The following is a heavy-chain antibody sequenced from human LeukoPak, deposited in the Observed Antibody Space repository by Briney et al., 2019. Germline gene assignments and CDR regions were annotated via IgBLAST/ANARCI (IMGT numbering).Heavy chain of an antibody. CDR3: ASRNDILTGYVFDF. CDR1: GGSFSGYY. J-gene: IGHJ4*02. Sequence: NTSETLSLTCAVYGGSFSGYYWSWIRQPPGKGLEWIGSIYYSGSTSYNPSLKSRVTISVDTSKNQFSLKLTSVTAADTAVYYCASRNDILTGYVFDFWGQGTLVTVSS. CDR2: IYYSGST. V-gene: IGHV4-34*01. D-gene: IGHD3-9*01.